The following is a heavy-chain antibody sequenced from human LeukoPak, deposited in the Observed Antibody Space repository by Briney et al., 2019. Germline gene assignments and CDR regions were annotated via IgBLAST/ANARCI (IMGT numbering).Heavy chain of an antibody. V-gene: IGHV1-18*01. Sequence: ASVKVSCKASGYTFTSYGISWVRQAPGQGLEWMGWISAYNGNTNYAQKLQGRVTMTTDTSTSTAYTELRSLRSDDTAVYYCARPYGSGSITCDYWGQGTLVTVSS. CDR3: ARPYGSGSITCDY. CDR2: ISAYNGNT. CDR1: GYTFTSYG. J-gene: IGHJ4*02. D-gene: IGHD3-10*01.